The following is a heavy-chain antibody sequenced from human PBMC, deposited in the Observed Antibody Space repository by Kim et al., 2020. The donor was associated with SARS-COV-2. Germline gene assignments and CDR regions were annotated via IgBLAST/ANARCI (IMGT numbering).Heavy chain of an antibody. V-gene: IGHV3-53*01. Sequence: GGSLRLSCAASGFGISDSYMNWVRRAPGKGLEWISVIYRADKTYYGDSVRGRFIISRDNSKNMVFLQMNSLRVEDTAIYYCAREAAVAGSGHFDSWGQGT. CDR3: AREAAVAGSGHFDS. D-gene: IGHD6-19*01. J-gene: IGHJ4*02. CDR2: IYRADKT. CDR1: GFGISDSY.